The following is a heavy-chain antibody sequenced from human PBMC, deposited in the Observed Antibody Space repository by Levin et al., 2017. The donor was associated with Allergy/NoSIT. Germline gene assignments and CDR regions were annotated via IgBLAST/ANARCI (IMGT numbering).Heavy chain of an antibody. CDR2: ISRGNSYT. V-gene: IGHV3-11*05. CDR1: GFIVSDSY. Sequence: GGSLRLSCAASGFIVSDSYMSWIRQAPGKGLEWVSYISRGNSYTNYLNSVKGRFTISRDNAKNSLYLQMNSLRAEDTAIYYCARGRVPNDYWGQGTLVTVSS. D-gene: IGHD3-10*01. J-gene: IGHJ4*02. CDR3: ARGRVPNDY.